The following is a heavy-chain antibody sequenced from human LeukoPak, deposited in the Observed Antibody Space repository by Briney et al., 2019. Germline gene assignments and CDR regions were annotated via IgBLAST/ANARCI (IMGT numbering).Heavy chain of an antibody. D-gene: IGHD1-14*01. Sequence: GGSLRLSCAASGFTFRNYAMSWVRQIPGKGLEWVSGISAGGSRTYYSDSVKGRFTISRDNSKNTLYLQMSSLRVEDTALYYCAKYAMSEPFFGDYWGQGTLVTVSS. J-gene: IGHJ4*02. V-gene: IGHV3-23*01. CDR3: AKYAMSEPFFGDY. CDR2: ISAGGSRT. CDR1: GFTFRNYA.